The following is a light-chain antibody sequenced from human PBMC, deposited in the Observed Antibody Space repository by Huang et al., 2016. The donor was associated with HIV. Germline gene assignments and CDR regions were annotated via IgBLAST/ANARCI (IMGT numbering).Light chain of an antibody. CDR2: DAS. V-gene: IGKV3-20*01. J-gene: IGKJ4*01. CDR1: QSISSNY. Sequence: EIVLTQSPGTLSLSPGERATLSCRASQSISSNYLAWYQQKPGPAPRLLIHDASTRATGTPDRFSGSGSGTDFTLNISRLEPEDFAVYYCQQYGNSLVSFGGGAKVDMK. CDR3: QQYGNSLVS.